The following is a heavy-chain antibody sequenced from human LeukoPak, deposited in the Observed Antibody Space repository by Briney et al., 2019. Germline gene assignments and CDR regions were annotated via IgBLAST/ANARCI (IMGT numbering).Heavy chain of an antibody. V-gene: IGHV1-2*02. CDR3: AREGSAAPDTNWFDH. D-gene: IGHD1-26*01. Sequence: VASVKVFYKASVYTFTVYYFQWVREAPGQGLEWMGWINSDSGATYYAQKFQGRFTLTRASSIATTYMELSGLRYNDTAMYYCAREGSAAPDTNWFDHWGQGTLVTVSS. CDR2: INSDSGAT. CDR1: VYTFTVYY. J-gene: IGHJ5*02.